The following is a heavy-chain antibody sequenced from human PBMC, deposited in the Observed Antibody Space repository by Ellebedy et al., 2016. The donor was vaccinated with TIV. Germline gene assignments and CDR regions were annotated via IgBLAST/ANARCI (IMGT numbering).Heavy chain of an antibody. CDR3: TTDSLGDYIPYYYYGMDV. D-gene: IGHD4-17*01. CDR2: IKSKTDGGTT. Sequence: GESLKISXAASGFTFSNAWMSWVRQAPGKGLEWVGRIKSKTDGGTTDYAAPVKGRFTISRDDSKNTLYLQMNSLKTEDTAVYYCTTDSLGDYIPYYYYGMDVWGQGTTVTVSS. V-gene: IGHV3-15*01. CDR1: GFTFSNAW. J-gene: IGHJ6*02.